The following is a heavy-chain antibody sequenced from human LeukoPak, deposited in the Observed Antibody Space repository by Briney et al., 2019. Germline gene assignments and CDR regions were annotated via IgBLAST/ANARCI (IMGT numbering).Heavy chain of an antibody. V-gene: IGHV3-43*02. Sequence: GGSLRLSCAASGFTFDDYAMHWVRQAPGKGLEWVSLISGDGGSTYYADSVKGRFTISRDNSKNSLYLQMNSLRTEDTALYHCAKDLDSSGYFFQHWGQGTLVTVSS. D-gene: IGHD6-19*01. CDR1: GFTFDDYA. CDR2: ISGDGGST. J-gene: IGHJ1*01. CDR3: AKDLDSSGYFFQH.